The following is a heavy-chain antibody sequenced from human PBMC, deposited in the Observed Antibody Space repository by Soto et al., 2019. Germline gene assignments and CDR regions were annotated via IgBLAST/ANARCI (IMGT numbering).Heavy chain of an antibody. D-gene: IGHD6-19*01. CDR3: AKGVPGIAVAGTGYFQH. J-gene: IGHJ1*01. V-gene: IGHV3-23*01. CDR1: GFTFSSYA. CDR2: ISGSGDST. Sequence: EVQLLESGGGLVQPGGSLRLSCAASGFTFSSYAMSWVRQAPGKGLEWVSGISGSGDSTYYADSVKGRFTISRDNSKNTLDLPMNSLRAEDTAVYYCAKGVPGIAVAGTGYFQHWGQGTLVTVSS.